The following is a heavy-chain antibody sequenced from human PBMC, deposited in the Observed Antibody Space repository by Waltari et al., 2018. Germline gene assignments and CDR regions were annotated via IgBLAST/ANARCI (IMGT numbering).Heavy chain of an antibody. D-gene: IGHD5-12*01. CDR1: GGSISSSSYY. J-gene: IGHJ3*02. CDR2: IYYSGTT. Sequence: QLQLQESGPGLVKPSETLSLTCTVSGGSISSSSYYWGWIRQPPGKGLEWIGSIYYSGTTDYNPSLKSRVTISVDTSKNQFSLKLSSVTAADTAVYYCARLVAVLDAFDIWGQGTMVTVSS. V-gene: IGHV4-39*07. CDR3: ARLVAVLDAFDI.